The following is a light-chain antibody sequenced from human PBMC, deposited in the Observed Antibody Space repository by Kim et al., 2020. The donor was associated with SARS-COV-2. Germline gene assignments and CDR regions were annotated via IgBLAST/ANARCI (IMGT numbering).Light chain of an antibody. CDR3: QQYGSSRT. CDR2: GVS. V-gene: IGKV3-20*01. Sequence: PGQRATLSCRASQSVSSGFLAWHQQRPGRAPRLLIHGVSSRATGIPDRFSGSGSGTDFTLTISRLEAEDFAVYYCQQYGSSRTFGQGTKVDIK. J-gene: IGKJ1*01. CDR1: QSVSSGF.